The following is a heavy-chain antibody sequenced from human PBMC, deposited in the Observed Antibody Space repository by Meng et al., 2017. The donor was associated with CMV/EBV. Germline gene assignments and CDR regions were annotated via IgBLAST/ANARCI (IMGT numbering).Heavy chain of an antibody. D-gene: IGHD2-2*01. Sequence: GESLKISCAASGFTFSSYGMHWVRQAPGKGLEWVAFIRYDGSNKYYADSVKGRFTISRDNSKNTLYLQMNSLRAEDTAVYYCATPAGVVPAAMLADAFDIWGQGTMVTVSS. CDR2: IRYDGSNK. CDR3: ATPAGVVPAAMLADAFDI. CDR1: GFTFSSYG. J-gene: IGHJ3*02. V-gene: IGHV3-30*02.